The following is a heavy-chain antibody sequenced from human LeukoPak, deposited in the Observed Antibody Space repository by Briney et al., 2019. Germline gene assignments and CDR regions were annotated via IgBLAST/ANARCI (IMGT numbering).Heavy chain of an antibody. V-gene: IGHV1-24*01. Sequence: EASVKVSCKVSGYTLTELSMHWVRQAPGKGLEWMGGFDPVDGETIYAQKFQGRVTMTEDTSTDTAYMELSSLRSEDTAVYYCATSGWYYFDYWGQGTLVTVSS. CDR3: ATSGWYYFDY. CDR2: FDPVDGET. CDR1: GYTLTELS. J-gene: IGHJ4*02. D-gene: IGHD6-19*01.